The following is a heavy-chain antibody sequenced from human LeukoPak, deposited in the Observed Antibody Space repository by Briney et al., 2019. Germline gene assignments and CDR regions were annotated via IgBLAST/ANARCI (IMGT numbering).Heavy chain of an antibody. J-gene: IGHJ5*02. CDR2: IIPIFGTA. V-gene: IGHV1-69*05. CDR1: GGTFSSYA. Sequence: ASVKVSCKASGGTFSSYAISWVRQAPGQGLEWMGGIIPIFGTADYAQKFQGRVTITTDESTSTAYMELSSLRSEDTAVYYCASGGYYDSSGTWGQGTLVTVSS. CDR3: ASGGYYDSSGT. D-gene: IGHD3-22*01.